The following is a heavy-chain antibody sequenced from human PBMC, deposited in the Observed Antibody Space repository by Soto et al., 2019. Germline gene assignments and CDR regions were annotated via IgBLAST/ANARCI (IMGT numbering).Heavy chain of an antibody. D-gene: IGHD1-1*01. J-gene: IGHJ6*03. CDR2: ISASGTHT. CDR1: GFTFSTFA. CDR3: AKGLRPWNHMDA. Sequence: EVQLLESGGGFVQPGGSLRLSCAASGFTFSTFAMTWVRQAPGKGLEWVSSISASGTHTYHADSGRGRFTISRDDSINTLYLQLNRLRGGDTAVYYCAKGLRPWNHMDAWGRGTTVTISS. V-gene: IGHV3-23*01.